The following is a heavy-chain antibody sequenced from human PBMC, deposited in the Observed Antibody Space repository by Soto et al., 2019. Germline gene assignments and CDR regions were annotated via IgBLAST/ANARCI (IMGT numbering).Heavy chain of an antibody. CDR2: INPSGGST. J-gene: IGHJ4*02. CDR3: TVRIIGYSYGYDPEYYFDY. Sequence: GASVKVSCKVSGYTFTSYYMHWVRQAPGQRVEWMGKINPSGGSTSYAQKFQGRVTMTRDTSTSTVYMELSSLRSEDTAVYYCTVRIIGYSYGYDPEYYFDYWGQGTLVTVSS. CDR1: GYTFTSYY. D-gene: IGHD5-18*01. V-gene: IGHV1-46*01.